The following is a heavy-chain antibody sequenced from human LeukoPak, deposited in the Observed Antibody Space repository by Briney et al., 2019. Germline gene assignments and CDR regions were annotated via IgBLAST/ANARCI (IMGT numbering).Heavy chain of an antibody. CDR3: ARREMATISGWVY. CDR2: ISSSSSYI. V-gene: IGHV3-21*01. J-gene: IGHJ4*02. Sequence: GGSLRLSCAASGFTFSSYSMNWVRQAPGKGLEWVSSISSSSSYIYYADSVKGRFTISRDNAKNSLYLQMNSLRAEDTAVYYCARREMATISGWVYWGQGTLVTVSS. D-gene: IGHD5-24*01. CDR1: GFTFSSYS.